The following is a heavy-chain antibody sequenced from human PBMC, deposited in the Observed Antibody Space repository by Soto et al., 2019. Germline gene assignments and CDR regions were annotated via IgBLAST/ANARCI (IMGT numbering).Heavy chain of an antibody. CDR3: AREASNPPEHSALDY. V-gene: IGHV3-21*01. CDR1: GFTFSSYS. CDR2: ISSSSSYI. D-gene: IGHD2-15*01. Sequence: LRLSCAASGFTFSSYSMNWVRQAPGKGLEWVSSISSSSSYIYYADSVKGRFTISRDNAKNSLYLQMNSLRAEDTAVYYCAREASNPPEHSALDYWGQGTLVTVSS. J-gene: IGHJ4*02.